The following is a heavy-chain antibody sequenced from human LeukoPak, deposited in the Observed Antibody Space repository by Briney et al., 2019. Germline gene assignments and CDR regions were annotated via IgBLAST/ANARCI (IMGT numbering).Heavy chain of an antibody. V-gene: IGHV1-69*06. CDR2: IIPIFGTA. J-gene: IGHJ4*02. D-gene: IGHD2-2*01. CDR1: GGTFSSYA. Sequence: VASVNVPCKASGGTFSSYAISWVRQAPGQGLEWMGGIIPIFGTANYAQKFQGRVTITADKSTSTAYMELSSLRSEDTAVYYCARDSSTSNHFDYWGQGTLVTVSS. CDR3: ARDSSTSNHFDY.